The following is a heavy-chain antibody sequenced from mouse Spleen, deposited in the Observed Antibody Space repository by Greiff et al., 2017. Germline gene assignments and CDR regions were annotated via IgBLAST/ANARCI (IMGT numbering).Heavy chain of an antibody. J-gene: IGHJ1*03. CDR3: ASRGYYGNFDV. Sequence: EVMLVESGGDLVKPGGSLKLSCAASGFTFSSYGMSWVRQTPDKRLEWVATISSGGSYTYYPDSVKGRFTISRDNAKNTLYLQMSSLKSEDTAMYYCASRGYYGNFDVWGTGTTVTVSS. V-gene: IGHV5-6*02. CDR2: ISSGGSYT. CDR1: GFTFSSYG.